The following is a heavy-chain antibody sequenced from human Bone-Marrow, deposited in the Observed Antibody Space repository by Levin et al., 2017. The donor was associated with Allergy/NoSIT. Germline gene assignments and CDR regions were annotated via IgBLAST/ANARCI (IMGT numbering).Heavy chain of an antibody. CDR3: ASLTTVTSEVSDYYFYYYMDV. CDR2: INPSSGRT. CDR1: GYTLTGHN. J-gene: IGHJ6*03. D-gene: IGHD4-17*01. Sequence: ASVKVSCRASGYTLTGHNMHWVRQAPGQGLEWMGRINPSSGRTNFAQEFQGRVTMTRDTSISTTYMELSGLKSDDTAVYYCASLTTVTSEVSDYYFYYYMDVWGEGTTVTVSS. V-gene: IGHV1-2*06.